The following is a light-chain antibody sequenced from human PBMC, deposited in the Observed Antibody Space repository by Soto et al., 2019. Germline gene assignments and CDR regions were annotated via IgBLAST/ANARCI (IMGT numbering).Light chain of an antibody. V-gene: IGKV1-5*01. CDR2: GAS. CDR3: QHHNSYSQT. J-gene: IGKJ1*01. CDR1: RIISYY. Sequence: DIQLTQSPPTLSASVEDGVTFTSRASRIISYYLPWYQQMPGKPPKLRIFGASSLQSGVPSRFSGSGSGTEFTLTISSLQPDDFATYFCQHHNSYSQTFGQGTKVEIK.